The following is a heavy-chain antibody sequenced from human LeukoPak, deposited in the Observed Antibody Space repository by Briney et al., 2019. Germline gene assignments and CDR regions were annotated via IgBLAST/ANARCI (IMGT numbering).Heavy chain of an antibody. CDR1: GYTFINYG. CDR2: ISPYNGNT. Sequence: ASVKVSCKASGYTFINYGISWVRQAPGQGLEWMGWISPYNGNTKYLQKFQGRVTMTRDTSISTAYMELSRLRSDDTAVYYCARVRSLWFGEGYGYWGQGTLVTVSS. V-gene: IGHV1-18*01. D-gene: IGHD3-10*01. J-gene: IGHJ4*02. CDR3: ARVRSLWFGEGYGY.